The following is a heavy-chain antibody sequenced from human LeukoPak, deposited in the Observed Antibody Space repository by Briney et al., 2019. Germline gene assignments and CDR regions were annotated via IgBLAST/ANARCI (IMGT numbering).Heavy chain of an antibody. CDR3: ARDDADPSGQFKAFDP. D-gene: IGHD2-2*01. CDR2: IHSSGIT. CDR1: GASISGYY. Sequence: SQTLSLTCTVSGASISGYYWTWIRQPAGKGLEWIGRIHSSGITNYNPSLKSRVTMSIDTSKNQFSLKVTSVIAADTAVYYCARDDADPSGQFKAFDPWGQGTLVTVSS. J-gene: IGHJ5*02. V-gene: IGHV4-4*07.